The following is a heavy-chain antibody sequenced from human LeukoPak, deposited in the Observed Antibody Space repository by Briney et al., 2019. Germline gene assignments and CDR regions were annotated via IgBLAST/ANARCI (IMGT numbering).Heavy chain of an antibody. J-gene: IGHJ4*02. CDR3: AGGRDSTQLYFDS. V-gene: IGHV3-23*01. CDR2: IVGSGDNT. Sequence: GGSLRLSCAASGFTFSSYAMSWVRQAPGKGLEYVSGIVGSGDNTYYADSVRGRFTISRDNAKNTLYLQMNSLRAEDTAVYYCAGGRDSTQLYFDSWGQGTLVTVSS. CDR1: GFTFSSYA. D-gene: IGHD2-15*01.